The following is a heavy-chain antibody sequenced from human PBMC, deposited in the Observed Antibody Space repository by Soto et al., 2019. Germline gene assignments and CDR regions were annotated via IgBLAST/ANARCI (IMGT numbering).Heavy chain of an antibody. Sequence: QVQLVQPGAEVKKPGASVKVSCKAVGYTFTSYDINWVRQATGQGLEWMGWMNPNNGNTEYAERFQGRVTMTTNPSINTAYMELSSLRFEDTAVYYCARGLRFLQSSQLSKYYSKMDVWGKGTTVTVSS. D-gene: IGHD3-10*01. CDR3: ARGLRFLQSSQLSKYYSKMDV. CDR2: MNPNNGNT. V-gene: IGHV1-8*01. J-gene: IGHJ6*04. CDR1: GYTFTSYD.